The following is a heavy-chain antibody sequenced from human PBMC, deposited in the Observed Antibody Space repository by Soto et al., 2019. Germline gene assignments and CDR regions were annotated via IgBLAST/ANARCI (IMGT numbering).Heavy chain of an antibody. V-gene: IGHV3-74*01. CDR3: ARRSAYCGGDCYRPHYYGMDV. CDR1: GFTFSSYW. D-gene: IGHD2-21*02. CDR2: INSDGSST. J-gene: IGHJ6*02. Sequence: GGSLRLSCAASGFTFSSYWMHWVRQAPGKGLVWVSRINSDGSSTSYADSVKGRFTISRDNAKNTLYLQMNSLRAEDTAVYYCARRSAYCGGDCYRPHYYGMDVWGQGTTVTVSS.